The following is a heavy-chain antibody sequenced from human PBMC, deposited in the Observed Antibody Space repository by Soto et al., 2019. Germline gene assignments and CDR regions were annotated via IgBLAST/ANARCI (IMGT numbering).Heavy chain of an antibody. CDR2: ISAYNGNT. CDR1: GYTFTSYG. D-gene: IGHD5-18*01. V-gene: IGHV1-18*04. CDR3: ARWGVLALFPLRSYTADAYFDY. Sequence: ASVKVSCKASGYTFTSYGISWVRQAPGQGREWMGWISAYNGNTNYAQKLQGRVTMTTGTSTSRAYMELRSLRSDDTAVYYCARWGVLALFPLRSYTADAYFDYWGQGNRVTVS. J-gene: IGHJ4*02.